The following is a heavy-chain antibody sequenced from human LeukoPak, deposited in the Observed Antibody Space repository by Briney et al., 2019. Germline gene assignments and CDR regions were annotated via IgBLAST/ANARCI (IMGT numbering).Heavy chain of an antibody. J-gene: IGHJ3*02. CDR3: ARVRDGYNDAYDI. D-gene: IGHD5-24*01. CDR1: GYTFTSYA. CDR2: INPSGGST. V-gene: IGHV1-46*01. Sequence: ASVKVSCEASGYTFTSYAMNWVRQAPGQGLEWMGIINPSGGSTNYAQNFQGRVTMTRDTSTSTVYMELSSLRSEDTAVYYCARVRDGYNDAYDIWGQGTMVTVPS.